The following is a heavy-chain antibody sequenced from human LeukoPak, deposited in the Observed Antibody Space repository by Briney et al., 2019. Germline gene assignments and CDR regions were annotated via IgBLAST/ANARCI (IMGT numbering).Heavy chain of an antibody. CDR3: ASYAKDIVVLPVASIYWYFDL. Sequence: SEPLSLTCTVSGGPISSYYWSWIRQPPGKALEWIGYIYHRGSTNYYSSLKSRVTISVDTSKNQFCLKLSSVAAADTAVYYCASYAKDIVVLPVASIYWYFDLWGRGTLVTVSS. CDR2: IYHRGST. D-gene: IGHD2-2*01. J-gene: IGHJ2*01. V-gene: IGHV4-59*12. CDR1: GGPISSYY.